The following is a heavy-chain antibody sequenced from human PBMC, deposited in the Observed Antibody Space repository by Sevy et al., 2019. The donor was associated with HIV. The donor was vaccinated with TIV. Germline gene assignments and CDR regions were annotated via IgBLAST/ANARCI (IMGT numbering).Heavy chain of an antibody. CDR1: GFTFDDYA. CDR2: ISWNSGSI. V-gene: IGHV3-9*01. D-gene: IGHD3-22*01. J-gene: IGHJ6*02. Sequence: GGSLRLSCAASGFTFDDYAMHWVRQAPGKGLEWVSGISWNSGSIGYGDSVKGRFTISRDNAKNSLYLQMNSLRAEDTALYYCAKDTAPHYYDSSGQYYYYYGMDVWGQGTTVTVSS. CDR3: AKDTAPHYYDSSGQYYYYYGMDV.